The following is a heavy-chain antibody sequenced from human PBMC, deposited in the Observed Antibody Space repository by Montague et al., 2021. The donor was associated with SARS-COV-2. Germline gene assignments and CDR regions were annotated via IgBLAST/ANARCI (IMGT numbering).Heavy chain of an antibody. Sequence: SETLSLTCAVYGGSFSGYYWSWIRQPPGKGLEWMGEINHSGNTNYNPSLKSRVTITVDTSKNQISLKLSSVTAADTAVYYCAKVRYYGSVTTLGMDVWGQGTTVTVSS. J-gene: IGHJ6*02. CDR3: AKVRYYGSVTTLGMDV. CDR1: GGSFSGYY. V-gene: IGHV4-34*01. D-gene: IGHD3-10*01. CDR2: INHSGNT.